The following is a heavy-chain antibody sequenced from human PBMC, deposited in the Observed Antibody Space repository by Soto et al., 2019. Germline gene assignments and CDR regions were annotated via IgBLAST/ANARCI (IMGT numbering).Heavy chain of an antibody. V-gene: IGHV4-59*08. J-gene: IGHJ6*03. CDR3: ARHVTAARTYYYYMDV. CDR2: IYYSGST. CDR1: GGSISSYY. D-gene: IGHD6-6*01. Sequence: SETLSLTCTVSGGSISSYYWSWIRQPPGKGLEWIGYIYYSGSTNYNPSLKSRVTISVDTSKNQFSLKLSSVTAADTAVYYCARHVTAARTYYYYMDVWGKGTTVTVSS.